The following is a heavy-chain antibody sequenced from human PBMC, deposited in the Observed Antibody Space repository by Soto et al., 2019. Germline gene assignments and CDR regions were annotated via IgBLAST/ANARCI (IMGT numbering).Heavy chain of an antibody. Sequence: SETLSLTCTVSGGSISSSSYYWGWIRQPPGKGLEWIGSIYYSGSTYYNPSLKSRVTISVDTSKNQFSLKLSSVTAADTAVYYCARHRGALRYIDWLLLPYFDYWGQGTLVTVSS. V-gene: IGHV4-39*01. J-gene: IGHJ4*02. CDR2: IYYSGST. CDR3: ARHRGALRYIDWLLLPYFDY. D-gene: IGHD3-9*01. CDR1: GGSISSSSYY.